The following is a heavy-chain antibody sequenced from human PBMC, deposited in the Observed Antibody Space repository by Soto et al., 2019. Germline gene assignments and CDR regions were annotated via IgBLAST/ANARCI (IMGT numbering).Heavy chain of an antibody. D-gene: IGHD6-19*01. CDR1: GFSFGTFV. V-gene: IGHV3-23*01. J-gene: IGHJ4*02. CDR3: AKNGQWLATPPEA. CDR2: ITDSGYTA. Sequence: EMQLLESGGASVQPGGSLRLSCAASGFSFGTFVMTWFRQAPGGGLEWVASITDSGYTASYAETAEGRFTVSRDNSKNKLHLQMNDLRAEDTATYYCAKNGQWLATPPEAWGQGTLVTVSS.